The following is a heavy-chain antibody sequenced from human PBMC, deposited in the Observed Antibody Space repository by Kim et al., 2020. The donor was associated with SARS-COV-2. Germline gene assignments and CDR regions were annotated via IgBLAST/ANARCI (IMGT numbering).Heavy chain of an antibody. V-gene: IGHV4-34*01. D-gene: IGHD3-3*01. CDR3: ARGRAGVVPSPILGLSPYYYYYAMDV. J-gene: IGHJ6*02. Sequence: SETLSLTCAVYGGSWIRQAPGKGLEWIGEVNHSGITKYHPSLKSRVTISVDTSKNQFSLKLPSVTAADTAVFYCARGRAGVVPSPILGLSPYYYYYAMDVWGQGTTVTVS. CDR1: GGS. CDR2: VNHSGIT.